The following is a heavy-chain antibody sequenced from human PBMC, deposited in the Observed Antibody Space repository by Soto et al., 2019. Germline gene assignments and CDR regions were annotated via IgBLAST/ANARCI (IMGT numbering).Heavy chain of an antibody. CDR2: IDWDDDK. V-gene: IGHV2-70*11. D-gene: IGHD2-21*02. J-gene: IGHJ4*02. CDR1: GFSLSTTAMC. Sequence: GSGPTLVNPTQTLTLTCTFSGFSLSTTAMCVSWIRQPPGKALEWLARIDWDDDKYYNTSLKTRLTISKDTSKNQVVLTVTNMDPVDTATYYCARIQHGSDSFDYWGPGTLVTV. CDR3: ARIQHGSDSFDY.